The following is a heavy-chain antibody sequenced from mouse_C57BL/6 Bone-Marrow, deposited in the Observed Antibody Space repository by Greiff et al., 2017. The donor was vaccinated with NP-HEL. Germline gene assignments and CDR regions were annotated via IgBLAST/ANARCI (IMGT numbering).Heavy chain of an antibody. D-gene: IGHD1-1*01. Sequence: VQLQQSGAELARPGASVKLSCKASGYTFTSYGISWVKQRTGQGLEWIGEIYPRSGNTYYNEKFKGKATLTADKSSSTAYMELRSLTSEDSAVYFCARLSLNYYGAHYAMDYWGQGTSVTVSS. CDR1: GYTFTSYG. CDR2: IYPRSGNT. CDR3: ARLSLNYYGAHYAMDY. V-gene: IGHV1-81*01. J-gene: IGHJ4*01.